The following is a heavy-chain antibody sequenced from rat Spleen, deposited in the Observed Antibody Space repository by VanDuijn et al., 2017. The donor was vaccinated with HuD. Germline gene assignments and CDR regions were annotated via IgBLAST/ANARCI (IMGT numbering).Heavy chain of an antibody. J-gene: IGHJ2*01. CDR3: AWDNYGIYPFDY. CDR2: IKAKSDNYAT. D-gene: IGHD1-3*01. Sequence: EVQLVETGGGLVQPGNSLKLSCGTSGFTFSTAWMYWYRQFPEKRLEWVARIKAKSDNYATDYTESVKGRFTISRDDSKSSIYLQMNNLKEEDTAIYYCAWDNYGIYPFDYWGQGVLVTVSS. CDR1: GFTFSTAW. V-gene: IGHV6-6*01.